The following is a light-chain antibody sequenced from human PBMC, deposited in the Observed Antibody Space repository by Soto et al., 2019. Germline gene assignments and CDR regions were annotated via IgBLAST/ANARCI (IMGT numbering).Light chain of an antibody. CDR1: QSVGTY. CDR3: QQGSNWPPLT. Sequence: EIVLTQSPVTLSLSPGETATLFCRASQSVGTYLAWYQLKSGQAPRLLIYEAPKRATGIPARFSGRGSGTDFTLTISSLEPEDFALYYCQQGSNWPPLTFGGGTKVDIK. J-gene: IGKJ4*01. CDR2: EAP. V-gene: IGKV3-11*01.